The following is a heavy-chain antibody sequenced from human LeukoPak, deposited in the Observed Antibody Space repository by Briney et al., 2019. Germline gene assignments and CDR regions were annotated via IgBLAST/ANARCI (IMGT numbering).Heavy chain of an antibody. Sequence: SVKVSCKASGGTFSSYAISWVRQAPGQGLEWMGRIIPIFGTANYAQKFQGRVTITTDESTSTAYMELSSLRSEDTAVYYCARGLGYYDISGYSFYMDVWGKGTTVTVSS. CDR1: GGTFSSYA. J-gene: IGHJ6*03. CDR3: ARGLGYYDISGYSFYMDV. V-gene: IGHV1-69*05. D-gene: IGHD3-22*01. CDR2: IIPIFGTA.